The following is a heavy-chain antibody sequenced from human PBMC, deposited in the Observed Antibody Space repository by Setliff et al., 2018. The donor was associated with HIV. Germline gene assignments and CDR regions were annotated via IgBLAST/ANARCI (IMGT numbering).Heavy chain of an antibody. J-gene: IGHJ4*01. D-gene: IGHD1-26*01. CDR3: ARARNKWGTFDY. Sequence: SVKVSCKASGGSFSSYSISWVRQAPGQGLEWMGGIIPIFGTVNYAQRFQGRVTISADGSTSPAYMELNSLRSEDTAVYYCARARNKWGTFDYWGQGTLVTVSS. CDR1: GGSFSSYS. CDR2: IIPIFGTV. V-gene: IGHV1-69*13.